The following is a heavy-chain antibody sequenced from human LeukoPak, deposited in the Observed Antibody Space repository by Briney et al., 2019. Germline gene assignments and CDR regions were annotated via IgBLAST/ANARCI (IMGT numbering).Heavy chain of an antibody. CDR1: GFAFSSYG. J-gene: IGHJ4*02. CDR2: ISYDGSNK. V-gene: IGHV3-30*19. D-gene: IGHD2-2*01. CDR3: ASLPYTYCSSTSCPPGSFDY. Sequence: PGGSLRLSCAASGFAFSSYGMHWVRQAPGKGLEWVAVISYDGSNKYYADSVKGRFTISRDNSKNTLCLQMNSLRAEDTAVYYCASLPYTYCSSTSCPPGSFDYWGQGTLVTVSS.